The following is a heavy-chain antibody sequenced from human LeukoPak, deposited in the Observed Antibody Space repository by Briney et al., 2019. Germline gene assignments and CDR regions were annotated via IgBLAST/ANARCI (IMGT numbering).Heavy chain of an antibody. J-gene: IGHJ4*02. Sequence: PGGSLRLSCAASGFTFSSYGMHWVRQAPGKGLEWVAVISYDGSNKYYAGSVKGRFTISRDNSKNTLYLQMNSLRAEDTAVYYCAKDQAYYYDSSGQYYFDYWGQGTLVTVSS. D-gene: IGHD3-22*01. CDR2: ISYDGSNK. CDR1: GFTFSSYG. V-gene: IGHV3-30*18. CDR3: AKDQAYYYDSSGQYYFDY.